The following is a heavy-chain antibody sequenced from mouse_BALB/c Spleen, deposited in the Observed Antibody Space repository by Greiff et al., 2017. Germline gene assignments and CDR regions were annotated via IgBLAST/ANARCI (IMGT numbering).Heavy chain of an antibody. Sequence: DVKLVESGGGLVKPGGSLKLSCAASGFAFSSYDMSWVRQTPEKRLEWVAYISSGGGSTYYPDTVKGRFTISRDNAKNTLYLQMSSLKSEDTAMYYCARQGDYDVWYFDVWGAGTTVTVSS. V-gene: IGHV5-12-1*01. D-gene: IGHD2-4*01. CDR1: GFAFSSYD. CDR3: ARQGDYDVWYFDV. CDR2: ISSGGGST. J-gene: IGHJ1*01.